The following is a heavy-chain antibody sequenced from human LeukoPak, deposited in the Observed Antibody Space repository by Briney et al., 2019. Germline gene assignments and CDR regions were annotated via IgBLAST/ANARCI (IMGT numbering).Heavy chain of an antibody. D-gene: IGHD6-6*01. V-gene: IGHV1-18*01. CDR2: ISGYNGNT. Sequence: ASVKVSCKASGYTLTSYGFSWVRQAPGQGLEWMGWISGYNGNTNYAQNLQGRVTMTIDTSTSTAYMELRSLRSDDTAVYYCARVDSSSSHWGQGTLVTVSS. CDR1: GYTLTSYG. CDR3: ARVDSSSSH. J-gene: IGHJ4*02.